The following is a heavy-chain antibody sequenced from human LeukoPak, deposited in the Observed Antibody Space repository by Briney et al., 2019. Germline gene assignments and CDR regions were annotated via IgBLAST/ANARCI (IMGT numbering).Heavy chain of an antibody. Sequence: PGGSLTLSCAASGFTSGDHDMTWVRQTSGRGPEWVSSTNFGGSITWYAGSVRGRFTMSRDKSKNTLYLQMNSLRADDTAVYFCARGPNFGSWRAVDYWGQGILVTVSS. CDR2: TNFGGSIT. D-gene: IGHD3-10*01. CDR3: ARGPNFGSWRAVDY. J-gene: IGHJ4*02. V-gene: IGHV3-23*01. CDR1: GFTSGDHD.